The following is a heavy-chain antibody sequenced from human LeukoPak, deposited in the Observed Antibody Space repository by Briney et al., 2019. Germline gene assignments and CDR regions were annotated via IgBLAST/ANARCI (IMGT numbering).Heavy chain of an antibody. V-gene: IGHV4-4*07. CDR1: GGSISNYY. D-gene: IGHD5-18*01. J-gene: IGHJ6*03. CDR3: ARGGYIYRNYYYVDV. CDR2: IHTSGST. Sequence: SETLSLTCTVSGGSISNYYWNWIRQPAGKGLGWIGRIHTSGSTNYNPSLKSRVTMSADTSKNQFSLKLSSVTAADTAVYYCARGGYIYRNYYYVDVWGKGTTVTISS.